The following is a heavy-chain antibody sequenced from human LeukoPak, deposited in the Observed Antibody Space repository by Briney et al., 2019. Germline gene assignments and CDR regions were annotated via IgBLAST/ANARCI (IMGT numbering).Heavy chain of an antibody. V-gene: IGHV3-23*01. CDR2: ITDSGSGT. CDR3: AKRGHYSINWYHYFDY. Sequence: GGSLRLSCAASGVTFSSHGMSWVRQAPGKGLEWVSSITDSGSGTCYADSVKGRFTISRDNSKNTLFLQMNSLRPDDTAVYYCAKRGHYSINWYHYFDYWGQGTLVTVSS. J-gene: IGHJ4*02. D-gene: IGHD6-13*01. CDR1: GVTFSSHG.